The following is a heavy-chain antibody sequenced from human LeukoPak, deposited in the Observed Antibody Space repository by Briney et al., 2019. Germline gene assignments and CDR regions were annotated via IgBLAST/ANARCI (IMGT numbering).Heavy chain of an antibody. D-gene: IGHD6-19*01. CDR1: VFTVSSNY. CDR2: IYSGGST. Sequence: PGGSLRLSCAASVFTVSSNYMSWVRQAPGKGLEWVSVIYSGGSTYYADSVEGRFTISRDNSKNTLYLQMNSLRAEDTAVYYCARGSGWYFYFDYWGQGTLVTVSS. V-gene: IGHV3-53*01. J-gene: IGHJ4*02. CDR3: ARGSGWYFYFDY.